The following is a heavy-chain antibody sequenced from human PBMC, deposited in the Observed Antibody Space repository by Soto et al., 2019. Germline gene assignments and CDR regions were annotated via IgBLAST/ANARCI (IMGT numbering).Heavy chain of an antibody. J-gene: IGHJ4*02. D-gene: IGHD5-12*01. Sequence: QVQLVQSGAEVKKPGASVKVSCKASGYTFTSYYMHWVRQAPGQGLEWMGIINPSGGSTSYAQKFQGRVTMTGDTSESTVYRELSSLRSEDTAVYYCARGPGDGYKGDSPPPFDYWGQGTLVTVCS. CDR1: GYTFTSYY. CDR3: ARGPGDGYKGDSPPPFDY. V-gene: IGHV1-46*01. CDR2: INPSGGST.